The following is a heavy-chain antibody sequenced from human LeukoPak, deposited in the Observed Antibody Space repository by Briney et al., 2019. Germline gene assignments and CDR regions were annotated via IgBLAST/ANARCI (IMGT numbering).Heavy chain of an antibody. Sequence: PSETLSLTCAVYGGSFSGYYWSWIRQPPGKGLEWIGEINHSGSTNYNPSLKSRVTISVDTSKNQFSLKLSSVTAADTAVYFCARFIYYGSGSYYYFDDWGQGTLVTVSS. CDR1: GGSFSGYY. J-gene: IGHJ4*02. CDR2: INHSGST. CDR3: ARFIYYGSGSYYYFDD. V-gene: IGHV4-34*01. D-gene: IGHD3-10*01.